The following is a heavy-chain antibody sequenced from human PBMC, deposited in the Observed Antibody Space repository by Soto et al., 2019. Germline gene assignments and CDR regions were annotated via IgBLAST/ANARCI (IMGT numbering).Heavy chain of an antibody. CDR3: AKDRRNIVVVVAAIRPPDYYYYGMDV. V-gene: IGHV3-30*18. Sequence: GGSLRLSCAASGFTFSSYGMHWVRQAPGKGLEWVAVISYDGSNKYYADSVKGRFTISRDNSKNTLYLQMNSLRAEDTAVYYCAKDRRNIVVVVAAIRPPDYYYYGMDVWGQGTTVTVSS. CDR2: ISYDGSNK. CDR1: GFTFSSYG. J-gene: IGHJ6*02. D-gene: IGHD2-15*01.